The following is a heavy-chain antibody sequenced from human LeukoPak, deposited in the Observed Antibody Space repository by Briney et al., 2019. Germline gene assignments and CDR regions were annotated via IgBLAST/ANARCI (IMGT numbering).Heavy chain of an antibody. CDR3: AKGISSGYFDY. V-gene: IGHV3-30*18. Sequence: PGRSLRLSCAASGFTFSSDGMHWVRQAPGKGLEWVAVISYDGSIEYYADSVKGRFSISGDNSKNTLYLQMNSLRAEDTALYYCAKGISSGYFDYWGQGTLVTVSS. CDR2: ISYDGSIE. J-gene: IGHJ4*02. D-gene: IGHD3-22*01. CDR1: GFTFSSDG.